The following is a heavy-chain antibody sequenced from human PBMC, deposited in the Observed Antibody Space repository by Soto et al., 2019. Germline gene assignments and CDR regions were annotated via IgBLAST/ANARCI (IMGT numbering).Heavy chain of an antibody. Sequence: QVQLVQSGAEVKKPGASVKVSCKASGYTFASYGISWVRQAPGQGLEWMGWISTYNGNTNYAQKRQGRVTMTTDTSTRTADMELRSLRSDDTGGYSCARDTSGSPASWGQGTLVTVSS. J-gene: IGHJ5*02. V-gene: IGHV1-18*01. CDR1: GYTFASYG. CDR2: ISTYNGNT. CDR3: ARDTSGSPAS. D-gene: IGHD3-22*01.